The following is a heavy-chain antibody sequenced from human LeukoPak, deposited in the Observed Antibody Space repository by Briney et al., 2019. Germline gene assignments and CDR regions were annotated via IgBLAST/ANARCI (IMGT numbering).Heavy chain of an antibody. Sequence: PGRSLRLSCAASGFTFSTYAMHWVRQAPGKGLEWVAVISYDGSNKYYADSVKGRFTISRDNSKNTLYLQMNSLRAEDTAVYFCARDFGPRLYAFDVWGQGTMITVSS. D-gene: IGHD3-16*01. V-gene: IGHV3-30*07. CDR1: GFTFSTYA. J-gene: IGHJ3*01. CDR2: ISYDGSNK. CDR3: ARDFGPRLYAFDV.